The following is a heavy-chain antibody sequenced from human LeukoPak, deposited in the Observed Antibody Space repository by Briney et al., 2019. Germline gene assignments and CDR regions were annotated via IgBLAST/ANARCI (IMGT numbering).Heavy chain of an antibody. J-gene: IGHJ4*02. CDR3: AGYKPFWYFDY. D-gene: IGHD2-2*02. Sequence: GGSLRLSCAASGFIFSGYDMHWVRQAPGKGLEWISYISSSSSTIYYADSVRGRFTISRDNAKNSLYLQMNSLRAEDTAVYYCAGYKPFWYFDYWGQGTPVTVSS. CDR2: ISSSSSTI. V-gene: IGHV3-48*03. CDR1: GFIFSGYD.